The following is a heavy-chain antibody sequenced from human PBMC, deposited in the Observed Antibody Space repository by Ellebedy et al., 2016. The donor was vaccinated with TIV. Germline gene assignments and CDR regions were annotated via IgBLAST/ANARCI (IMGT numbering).Heavy chain of an antibody. J-gene: IGHJ4*02. D-gene: IGHD6-13*01. Sequence: SETLSLTCTVSGGSISSYYWSRIRQPPGKGLEWIGYIYYSGSTNYNPSLKSRVTISVDTSKNQFSLKLSSVTAADTAVYYCARRRQLDDFDYWGQGTLVTVSS. CDR3: ARRRQLDDFDY. CDR1: GGSISSYY. V-gene: IGHV4-59*12. CDR2: IYYSGST.